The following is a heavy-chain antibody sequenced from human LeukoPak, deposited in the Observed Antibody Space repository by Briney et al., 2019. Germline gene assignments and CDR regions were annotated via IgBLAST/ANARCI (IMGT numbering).Heavy chain of an antibody. D-gene: IGHD6-19*01. CDR2: IYYSGST. CDR3: ARAGVNSGWSNY. Sequence: SETLSLTCTVSGGSISSSSYYWGWIRQPPGKGLEWIGSIYYSGSTYYNPSLKSRVTISVDTSKNQFSLKLSSVTAADTAVYYCARAGVNSGWSNYWGQGTLVTVPS. CDR1: GGSISSSSYY. J-gene: IGHJ4*02. V-gene: IGHV4-39*07.